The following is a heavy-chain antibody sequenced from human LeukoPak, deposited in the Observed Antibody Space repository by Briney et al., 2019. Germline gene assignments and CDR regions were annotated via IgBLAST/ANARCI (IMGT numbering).Heavy chain of an antibody. D-gene: IGHD3-3*01. CDR3: ARGGSIDISVIIGLNWFDP. CDR1: GYTFTSYG. CDR2: ISAYNGNT. V-gene: IGHV1-18*01. J-gene: IGHJ5*02. Sequence: ASVKVSCTASGYTFTSYGISWVRQAPGQGLEWMGWISAYNGNTNYAQKLQGRVTMTTDTSTSTAYMELSSLRSEDTAVYYCARGGSIDISVIIGLNWFDPWGQGTLVTVSS.